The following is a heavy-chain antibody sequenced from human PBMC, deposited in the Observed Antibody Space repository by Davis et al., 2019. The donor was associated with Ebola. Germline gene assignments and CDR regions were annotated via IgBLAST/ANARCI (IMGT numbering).Heavy chain of an antibody. CDR2: IYYSGST. Sequence: SETLSLTCTVSGGSISSGGYYWSWIRQHPGKGLEWIGYIYYSGSTNYNPSLKSRVTISVDTSKNQFSLKLSSVTAADTAVYYCARHVHYYGSGSYLSRWFDPWGQGTLVTVSS. V-gene: IGHV4-61*08. CDR3: ARHVHYYGSGSYLSRWFDP. D-gene: IGHD3-10*01. J-gene: IGHJ5*02. CDR1: GGSISSGGYY.